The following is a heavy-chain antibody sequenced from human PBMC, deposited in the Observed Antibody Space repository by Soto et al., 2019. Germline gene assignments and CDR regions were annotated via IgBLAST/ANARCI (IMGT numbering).Heavy chain of an antibody. CDR3: ARARSDSAGSSLGRRLDV. J-gene: IGHJ6*02. V-gene: IGHV4-59*01. Sequence: QVQLQVSGPGLVKPSATLSLSCTVSTGSTNSFYWSWIRQPPGKGLEWIGYFFFTGATNYSPSLKSRVTMSVDSSKSQFSLNLTSVTAADSAIYFCARARSDSAGSSLGRRLDVWGHGTTVTVSS. CDR1: TGSTNSFY. D-gene: IGHD3-10*01. CDR2: FFFTGAT.